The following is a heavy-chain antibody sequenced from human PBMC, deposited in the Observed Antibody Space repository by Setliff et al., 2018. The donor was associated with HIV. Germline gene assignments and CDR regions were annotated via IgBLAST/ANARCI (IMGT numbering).Heavy chain of an antibody. J-gene: IGHJ4*02. D-gene: IGHD6-13*01. V-gene: IGHV4-39*01. CDR2: IYYTEST. CDR1: GGSIISSTFY. Sequence: SETLSLTCAVSGGSIISSTFYWGWIRQPPGKGLEWIGTIYYTESTYYNPSLKSRLTISVDTSKNQLSLRLTSVTATDTAVYYRARLRTAPAGRLYPPGYWGQGTLVTVSS. CDR3: ARLRTAPAGRLYPPGY.